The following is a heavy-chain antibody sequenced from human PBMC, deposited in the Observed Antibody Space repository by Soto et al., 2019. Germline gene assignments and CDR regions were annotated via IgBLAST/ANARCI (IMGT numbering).Heavy chain of an antibody. Sequence: QVQLVQSGAEVKKPGSSVKVSCKASVGTFGSYAINSVRQAPGQGLEWMGIIIHIFGTTKYAQNFQGRVTITADDSARTVYMELTNLGSEDTAVYYCARGIAAAGTYFDYWGQGTLVTVSS. V-gene: IGHV1-69*18. CDR2: IIHIFGTT. CDR1: VGTFGSYA. J-gene: IGHJ4*02. D-gene: IGHD6-13*01. CDR3: ARGIAAAGTYFDY.